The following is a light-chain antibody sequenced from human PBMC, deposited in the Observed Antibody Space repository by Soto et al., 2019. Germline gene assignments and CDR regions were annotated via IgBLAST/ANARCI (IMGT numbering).Light chain of an antibody. V-gene: IGKV3-20*01. CDR2: GAS. Sequence: EIVLTQSPGTLSLSPGERATLSCRASQSVSSSYLAWYQQKPRQAPRLLIYGASSRATGIPDRFSGSGSGTDCTLTISRLEPEDFAVYYCQQYGSSPVTFGQGTKVEIK. J-gene: IGKJ1*01. CDR1: QSVSSSY. CDR3: QQYGSSPVT.